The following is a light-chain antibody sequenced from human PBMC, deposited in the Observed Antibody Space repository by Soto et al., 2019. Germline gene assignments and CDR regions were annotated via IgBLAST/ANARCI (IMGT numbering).Light chain of an antibody. CDR2: DAS. V-gene: IGKV1-5*01. J-gene: IGKJ1*01. Sequence: DIQMTQSPSTLSASVGDRVTITCRASQSISSWLAWYQQKPGKAPKLLIYDASSLESGVPSRFSDSGSGTEFTLTFRSLHSEELATDSCQKYESWPWTFRHGTTVDIK. CDR3: QKYESWPWT. CDR1: QSISSW.